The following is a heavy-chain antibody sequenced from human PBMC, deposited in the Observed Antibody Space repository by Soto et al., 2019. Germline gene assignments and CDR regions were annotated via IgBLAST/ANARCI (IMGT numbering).Heavy chain of an antibody. CDR3: ARSPPYYDSGAFYHPFDD. J-gene: IGHJ4*02. V-gene: IGHV1-18*01. CDR1: GYTFTSYG. Sequence: GASVKVSCKASGYTFTSYGISWVRQAPGQGLEWMGWISAYNGNTNYAQKLQGRVTMTTDTSTSTAYMELNSLRPEDTAFYYCARSPPYYDSGAFYHPFDDWGQGTLVTVSS. D-gene: IGHD3-22*01. CDR2: ISAYNGNT.